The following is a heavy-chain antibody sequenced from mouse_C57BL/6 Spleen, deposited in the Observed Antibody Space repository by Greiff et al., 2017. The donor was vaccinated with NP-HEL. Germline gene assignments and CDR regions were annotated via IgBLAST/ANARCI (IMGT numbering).Heavy chain of an antibody. CDR2: ISSGSSTI. V-gene: IGHV5-17*01. D-gene: IGHD1-1*01. CDR1: GFTFSDYG. Sequence: EVKVVESGGGLVKPGGSLKLSCAASGFTFSDYGMHWVRQAPEKGLEWVAYISSGSSTIYYADTVKGRFTISRDNAKNTLFLQMTSLRSEDTAMYYCATTVESYFDYWGQGTTLTVSS. J-gene: IGHJ2*01. CDR3: ATTVESYFDY.